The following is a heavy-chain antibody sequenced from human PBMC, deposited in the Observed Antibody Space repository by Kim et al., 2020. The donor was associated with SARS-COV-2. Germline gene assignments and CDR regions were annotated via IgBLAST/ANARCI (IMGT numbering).Heavy chain of an antibody. V-gene: IGHV1-69*13. D-gene: IGHD3-3*01. CDR3: ARGSFWSGYLDYYYYGMDV. Sequence: SVKVSCKASGGTFSSYAISWVRQAPGQGLEWMGGIIPIFGTANYAQKFQGRVTITADESTSTAYMELSSLRSEDTAVYYCARGSFWSGYLDYYYYGMDVWGQGTTVTVSS. CDR2: IIPIFGTA. CDR1: GGTFSSYA. J-gene: IGHJ6*02.